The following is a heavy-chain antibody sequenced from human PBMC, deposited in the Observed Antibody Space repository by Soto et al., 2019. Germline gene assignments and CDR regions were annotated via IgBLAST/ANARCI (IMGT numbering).Heavy chain of an antibody. Sequence: QVQLVESGGGVVQPGRSLRLSCAASGFTVSSYGMHWVRQAPGKGLEWVAVISRDGGTNYYADSVKGRFTISRDNSRNTLFLEMNSLRGDDMAVYYCTGEVASGYWGQGTLVTVSS. CDR2: ISRDGGTN. CDR1: GFTVSSYG. D-gene: IGHD2-8*02. J-gene: IGHJ4*02. V-gene: IGHV3-30*03. CDR3: TGEVASGY.